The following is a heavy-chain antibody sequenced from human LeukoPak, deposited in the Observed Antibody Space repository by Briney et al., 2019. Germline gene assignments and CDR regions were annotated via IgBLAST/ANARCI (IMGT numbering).Heavy chain of an antibody. D-gene: IGHD3-10*01. V-gene: IGHV3-7*01. J-gene: IGHJ1*01. CDR2: IKEDGSES. CDR1: GFTFRSYG. Sequence: GGSLRLSCAASGFTFRSYGMHWVRQAPGKGLEWVANIKEDGSESHYVGSVKGRFTISRDNAKKSLYLQMNSLRVEDTAVYFCARDRYFGAWGQGTLITVSS. CDR3: ARDRYFGA.